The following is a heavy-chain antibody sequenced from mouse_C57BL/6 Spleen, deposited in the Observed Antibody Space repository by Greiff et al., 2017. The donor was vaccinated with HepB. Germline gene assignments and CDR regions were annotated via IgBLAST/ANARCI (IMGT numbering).Heavy chain of an antibody. CDR3: TGCNCEVAWYAC. CDR2: IYPGNSDT. D-gene: IGHD2-1*01. J-gene: IGHJ3*01. CDR1: GYTFTSYW. Sequence: VQLQQSGTVLARPGASVKMSCTTSGYTFTSYWLHWVKQRPGQGLEWIGAIYPGNSDTSYNQKFKGKAKLTAVTSASTAYMELSSLTNEDSAVYYSTGCNCEVAWYACWGQGPLVTVSA. V-gene: IGHV1-5*01.